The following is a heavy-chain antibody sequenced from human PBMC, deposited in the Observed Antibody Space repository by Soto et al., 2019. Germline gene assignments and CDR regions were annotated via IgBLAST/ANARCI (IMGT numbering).Heavy chain of an antibody. CDR2: INNNGVIT. Sequence: EVLLVESGGDLVQPGGSLRLSCAASGFTFSNYDMHWVRQAPGKGLEYVSAINNNGVITYYANSVKGRFTISRDNSRNTLYLQVGSLRADDTALYYCARCLSLTGLDSWGQGTLVTVSS. D-gene: IGHD3-16*01. CDR1: GFTFSNYD. V-gene: IGHV3-64*01. CDR3: ARCLSLTGLDS. J-gene: IGHJ5*01.